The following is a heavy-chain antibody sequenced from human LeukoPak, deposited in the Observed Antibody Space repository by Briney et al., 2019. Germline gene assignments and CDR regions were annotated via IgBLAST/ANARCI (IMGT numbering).Heavy chain of an antibody. D-gene: IGHD2-21*02. J-gene: IGHJ4*02. V-gene: IGHV1-18*01. CDR1: GYTFTSYG. Sequence: ASVKVSCKASGYTFTSYGISWVRQAPGQGLEWMGWISGYNGNTKYAQKFQARVTLTTDTSTSTAYMELWSLRSDDTALYYCARGVVTTSGYLDFWGQGTLVTVSS. CDR3: ARGVVTTSGYLDF. CDR2: ISGYNGNT.